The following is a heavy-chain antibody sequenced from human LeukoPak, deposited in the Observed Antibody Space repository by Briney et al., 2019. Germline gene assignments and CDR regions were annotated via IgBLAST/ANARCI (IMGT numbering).Heavy chain of an antibody. CDR3: ARGGRYYFYNGMDV. CDR1: GGTFTSYG. V-gene: IGHV1-69*04. CDR2: IIPIVGIL. D-gene: IGHD1-26*01. Sequence: GASVKVSCKASGGTFTSYGINWVRQAPGLGLEWMGRIIPIVGILNYAQRFQGRVTITADNSTNIAYMELSSLRSEETAVYYCARGGRYYFYNGMDVWGQGTTVTVSS. J-gene: IGHJ6*02.